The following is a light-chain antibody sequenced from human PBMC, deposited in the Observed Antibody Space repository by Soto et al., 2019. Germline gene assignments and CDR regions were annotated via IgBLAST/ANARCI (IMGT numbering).Light chain of an antibody. CDR2: EAS. CDR1: QRISYS. Sequence: DIQMTQSPSTLSAAVGDRVTITCRASQRISYSLAWYQQKPGKAPNLQIYEASSLKGGAPSRFSGSRSGTENTLTLSSLQHDDFATYYCQQYNGYLTFGQRTKVEIK. J-gene: IGKJ1*01. CDR3: QQYNGYLT. V-gene: IGKV1-5*03.